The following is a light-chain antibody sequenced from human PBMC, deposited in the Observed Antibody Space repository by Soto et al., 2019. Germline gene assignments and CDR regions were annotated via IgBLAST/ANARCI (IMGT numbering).Light chain of an antibody. CDR1: DSNIGSNT. J-gene: IGLJ3*02. CDR3: AAWDGSLSGPV. V-gene: IGLV1-44*01. Sequence: QSVLTQAPSASGTPGQRVTISCSGSDSNIGSNTVNWYQQLSGTAPKLLIYNNNQRPSGVPDRFSGSKSGTSASLAISGLQSEDEADYYCAAWDGSLSGPVFGGGTKVTVL. CDR2: NNN.